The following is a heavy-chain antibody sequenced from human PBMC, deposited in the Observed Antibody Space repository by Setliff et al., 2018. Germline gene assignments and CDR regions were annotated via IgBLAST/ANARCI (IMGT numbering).Heavy chain of an antibody. V-gene: IGHV4-30-2*01. CDR3: ARGGGYGSGGSFHNAPFDY. J-gene: IGHJ4*02. CDR2: IYHSGST. D-gene: IGHD3-10*01. Sequence: PSETLSLTCAVSGGSISSGGYSWSWIRQPPGKGLEWIGYIYHSGSTYYNPSLKSRVTISVDRSKNQFSLKLSSVTAADTALYYCARGGGYGSGGSFHNAPFDYWGQGMLVTVSS. CDR1: GGSISSGGYS.